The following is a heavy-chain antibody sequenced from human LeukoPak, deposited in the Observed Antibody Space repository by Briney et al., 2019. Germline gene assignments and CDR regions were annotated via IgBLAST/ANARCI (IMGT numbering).Heavy chain of an antibody. CDR2: ISSSSSTI. CDR3: ARDDSSGSDAFDI. CDR1: GFTLSSYS. D-gene: IGHD3-22*01. J-gene: IGHJ3*02. Sequence: GGSLRLSCAASGFTLSSYSMNWVRQAPGKGLEWVSYISSSSSTIYYADSVKGRFTISRDNAKNSLYLQMNSLRAEDTAVYYCARDDSSGSDAFDIWGQGTMVTVSS. V-gene: IGHV3-48*01.